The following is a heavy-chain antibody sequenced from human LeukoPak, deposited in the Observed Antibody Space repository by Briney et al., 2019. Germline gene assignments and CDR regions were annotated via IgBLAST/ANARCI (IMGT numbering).Heavy chain of an antibody. J-gene: IGHJ5*01. D-gene: IGHD1-1*01. V-gene: IGHV3-23*01. CDR2: ISGSGGST. CDR1: GFTFSSYA. CDR3: AKDRERIVFPLSGFDS. Sequence: EPGGSLRLSCAASGFTFSSYAMSWVRQAPGKGLEWVSAISGSGGSTYYADSVKGRFTISRDNSKNTLYLQMNSLRAEDTAVYYCAKDRERIVFPLSGFDSWGQGTLVTVSS.